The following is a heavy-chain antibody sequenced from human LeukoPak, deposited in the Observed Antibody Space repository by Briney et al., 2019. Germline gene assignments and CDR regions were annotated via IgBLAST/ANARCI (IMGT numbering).Heavy chain of an antibody. D-gene: IGHD3-22*01. CDR2: INHSGST. V-gene: IGHV4-34*01. CDR1: GGSFSGYY. CDR3: ARGPHYYYDSSGYSYYYYGMDV. Sequence: SETLSLTCAVYGGSFSGYYWSWIRQPPGKGLEWIGDINHSGSTNYNPSLKSRVTISVDTSKNQFSLKLSSVTAADTAVYYCARGPHYYYDSSGYSYYYYGMDVWGQGTTVTVSS. J-gene: IGHJ6*02.